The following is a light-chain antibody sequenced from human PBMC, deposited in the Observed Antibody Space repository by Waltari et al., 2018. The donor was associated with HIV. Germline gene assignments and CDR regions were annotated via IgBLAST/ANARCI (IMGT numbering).Light chain of an antibody. CDR2: DDS. J-gene: IGLJ2*01. Sequence: SYVLTQPPSVSVAPGQTARITCWGNNIGSKSVHWYQQKQDQAPVLVVYDDSDRPSGIPGRFSGSNSGNTATLTISRVEAGDEADYYCQVWDSSSDHVVFGGGTKLTVL. CDR3: QVWDSSSDHVV. CDR1: NIGSKS. V-gene: IGLV3-21*02.